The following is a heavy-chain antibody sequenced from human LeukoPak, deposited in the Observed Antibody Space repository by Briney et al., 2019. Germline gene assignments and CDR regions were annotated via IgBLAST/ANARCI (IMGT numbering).Heavy chain of an antibody. CDR3: AKCSASYDNDAFDV. J-gene: IGHJ3*01. Sequence: GGSLRLSCAASGFTFDSYAMNWVRQAPGKGLEWVSFISGGGAKTRYADSGKGQFTISRDNSKNTLYLQMNILRPEDTAIYYCAKCSASYDNDAFDVWGQGTMVSVSS. CDR2: ISGGGAKT. D-gene: IGHD3-10*02. CDR1: GFTFDSYA. V-gene: IGHV3-23*01.